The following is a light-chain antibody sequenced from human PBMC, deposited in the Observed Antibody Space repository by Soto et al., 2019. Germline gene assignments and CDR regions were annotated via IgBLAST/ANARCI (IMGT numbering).Light chain of an antibody. CDR2: AAS. Sequence: DIQMTQSPSSLSASVGDRVTVTCRASQGISSYLAWYQQKPGKVPKLLIYAASTLQPGVPSRFSGSGSGTDFTLTISSLQPEDVATYYCQKYDSAPSLTFGGGIKVEIK. CDR1: QGISSY. V-gene: IGKV1-27*01. J-gene: IGKJ4*01. CDR3: QKYDSAPSLT.